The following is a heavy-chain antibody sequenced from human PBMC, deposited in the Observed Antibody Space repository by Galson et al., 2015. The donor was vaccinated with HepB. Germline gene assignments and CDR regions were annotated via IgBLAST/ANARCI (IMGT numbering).Heavy chain of an antibody. V-gene: IGHV1-18*01. CDR2: ISAYNGNT. J-gene: IGHJ5*02. CDR1: GYTFTSYG. D-gene: IGHD2-2*01. CDR3: ARVFGYQLPYWFDP. Sequence: SVKVSCKASGYTFTSYGISWVRQAPGQGLEWMGWISAYNGNTNYAQKLQGRVTMTTDTSTSTAYMELRSLRSDDTAVYYCARVFGYQLPYWFDPWGQGTLVTVSS.